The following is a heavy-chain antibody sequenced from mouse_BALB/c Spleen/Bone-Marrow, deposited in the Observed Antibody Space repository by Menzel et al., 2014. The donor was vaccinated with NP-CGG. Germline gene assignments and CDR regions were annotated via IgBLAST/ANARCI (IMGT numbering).Heavy chain of an antibody. CDR3: ARGDYDSSYLFAY. CDR2: ISTYSGNT. V-gene: IGHV1-67*01. D-gene: IGHD1-1*01. Sequence: VQLQQSGPELVRPGVSVKISCKGSGYTFTDYAMHWVQQSHAKSLEWIGVISTYSGNTNYNQKFKGKATMTVEKSCNTTYMLLARLTAEDSAIYYCARGDYDSSYLFAYWGQGTLVTVSA. J-gene: IGHJ3*01. CDR1: GYTFTDYA.